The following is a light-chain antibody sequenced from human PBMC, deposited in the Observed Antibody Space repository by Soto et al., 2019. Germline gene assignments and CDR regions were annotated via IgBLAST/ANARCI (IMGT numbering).Light chain of an antibody. CDR2: DVS. V-gene: IGLV2-14*03. CDR3: SSYTSNNVV. J-gene: IGLJ2*01. CDR1: SSDVGGYKY. Sequence: QSALTQPASVSGSPGQSITISCTGSSSDVGGYKYVSWYQQHPGKAPKLIIYDVSNRPSGVSNRFYGSKSGNTAALTISGLQAEDEGDYYCSSYTSNNVVFGGGTKLTVL.